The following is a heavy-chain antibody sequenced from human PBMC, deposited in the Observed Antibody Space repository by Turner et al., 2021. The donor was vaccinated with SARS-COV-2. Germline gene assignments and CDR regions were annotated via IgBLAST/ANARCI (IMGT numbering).Heavy chain of an antibody. CDR3: ARLGRAAYYYDSSGYPD. J-gene: IGHJ4*02. CDR2: IIPMFGTA. Sequence: QVQLVQSGAEVKKPGSSVKVSCKASGGTFSSYDTSWVRQAPGQGLEWMGGIIPMFGTANYAQKFQGRVTITADESTSTAYMELSSLRAEDTAVYYCARLGRAAYYYDSSGYPDWGQGTLVTVSS. V-gene: IGHV1-69*01. D-gene: IGHD3-22*01. CDR1: GGTFSSYD.